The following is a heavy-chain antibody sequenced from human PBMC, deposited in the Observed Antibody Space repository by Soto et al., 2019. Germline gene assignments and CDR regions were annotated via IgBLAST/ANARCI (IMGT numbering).Heavy chain of an antibody. V-gene: IGHV1-24*01. CDR1: GYTLTELS. Sequence: ASVKVSCKVSGYTLTELSMHWVRQAPGKGLEWMGGFDPEDGGTIYAQKFQGRVTMTEDTSTDTAYMELSSLRSEDTAVYYCATIWGAPDDIVATFTDYWGQGTLVTVSS. CDR2: FDPEDGGT. D-gene: IGHD5-12*01. J-gene: IGHJ4*02. CDR3: ATIWGAPDDIVATFTDY.